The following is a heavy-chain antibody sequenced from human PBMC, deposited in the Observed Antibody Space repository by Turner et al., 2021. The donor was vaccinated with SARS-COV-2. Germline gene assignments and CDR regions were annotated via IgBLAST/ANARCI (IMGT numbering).Heavy chain of an antibody. V-gene: IGHV1-24*01. D-gene: IGHD2-21*02. CDR1: GYTLTELS. Sequence: QVQLVQSGAEVKKPGASVKVSCKVSGYTLTELSMHWVRQAPGKGLEWMGGFDPEDVETIYAQKFQGRVTMTEDTSTDTAHMELSSLRSEDTAVYYCATGYAYCGGDCSIHYWGQGTLVTVSS. CDR2: FDPEDVET. J-gene: IGHJ4*02. CDR3: ATGYAYCGGDCSIHY.